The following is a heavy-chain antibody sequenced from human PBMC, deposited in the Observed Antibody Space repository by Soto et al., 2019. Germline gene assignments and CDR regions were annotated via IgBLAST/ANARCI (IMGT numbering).Heavy chain of an antibody. J-gene: IGHJ6*02. D-gene: IGHD2-2*03. Sequence: ASVKVSCKASGYTSTGYYMHWVRQAPGQGLEWMGWINPNSGGTNYAQKFQGWVTMTRDTSISTAYMELSRLRSDDTAVYYCARDGYCSSTSCYGDYYYYGMDVWGQGTTVTVSS. CDR3: ARDGYCSSTSCYGDYYYYGMDV. CDR1: GYTSTGYY. V-gene: IGHV1-2*04. CDR2: INPNSGGT.